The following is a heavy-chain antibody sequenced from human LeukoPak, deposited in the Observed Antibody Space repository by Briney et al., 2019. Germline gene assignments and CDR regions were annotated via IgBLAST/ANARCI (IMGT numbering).Heavy chain of an antibody. D-gene: IGHD3-22*01. Sequence: PGGSLRLSCAASGFTFSSYAMSWVRQAPGKGLEWVSAISGSGGSTYYADSVKGRFTISRDNSKNTLYLQMNSLRAEDTAVYYCAKDHREIVVVDLEGYFDYWGRGTLVTVSS. CDR2: ISGSGGST. CDR1: GFTFSSYA. CDR3: AKDHREIVVVDLEGYFDY. V-gene: IGHV3-23*01. J-gene: IGHJ4*02.